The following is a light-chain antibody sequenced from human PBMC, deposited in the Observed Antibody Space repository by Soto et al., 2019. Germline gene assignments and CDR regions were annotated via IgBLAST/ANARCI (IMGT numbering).Light chain of an antibody. CDR1: QSVDND. Sequence: EGFMTQSPATLSLSPGDRATLSCRASQSVDNDLAWYQQKPGQPPRLLIYDASTRATGIPARFSGSQSGTEFTLTISSLLSEDFAVYSCQQYNNWPLTLGGGSKVDIK. CDR3: QQYNNWPLT. J-gene: IGKJ4*01. V-gene: IGKV3D-15*01. CDR2: DAS.